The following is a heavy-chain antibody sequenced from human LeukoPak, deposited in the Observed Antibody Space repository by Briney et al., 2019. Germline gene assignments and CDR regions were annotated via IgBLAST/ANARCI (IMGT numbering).Heavy chain of an antibody. Sequence: SETLSLTCAVYGGSFGGYYWSWIRQPPGKGLEWIGEINHSGSTNYNPAPKSRVAISVDTSKNQFSLKLRSVTAADTAVYYCARGRLRFLEWLSPHFDYWGPGTLVTVSS. CDR1: GGSFGGYY. CDR2: INHSGST. D-gene: IGHD3-3*01. J-gene: IGHJ4*02. V-gene: IGHV4-34*01. CDR3: ARGRLRFLEWLSPHFDY.